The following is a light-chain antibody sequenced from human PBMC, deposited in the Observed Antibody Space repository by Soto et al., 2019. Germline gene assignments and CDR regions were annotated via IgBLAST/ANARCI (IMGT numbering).Light chain of an antibody. CDR3: QQHNSYPRVT. Sequence: DIPLTQSPSFLSASVGDRVTITCRASQGISSYLAWYQQKPGKAPKLLIYAASTLQSGVPSRFSGSGSGTAFTLTISSLQPEDFATYYCQQHNSYPRVTFGGGTKVEIK. CDR2: AAS. CDR1: QGISSY. J-gene: IGKJ4*01. V-gene: IGKV1-9*01.